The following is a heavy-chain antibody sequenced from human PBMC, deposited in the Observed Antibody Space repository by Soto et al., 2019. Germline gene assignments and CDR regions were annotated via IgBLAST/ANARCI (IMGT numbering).Heavy chain of an antibody. J-gene: IGHJ4*02. D-gene: IGHD2-2*01. CDR2: MNPNSGNT. Sequence: GASVKVSCKASGYSFTSYDSNWVRQATGQGLEWMGWMNPNSGNTGYAQKFQGRVTMTRNTSISTAYTELSSLRSEDTAVYYCAPLVPAAVIPGHYWGKGTLVPVSS. CDR1: GYSFTSYD. CDR3: APLVPAAVIPGHY. V-gene: IGHV1-8*01.